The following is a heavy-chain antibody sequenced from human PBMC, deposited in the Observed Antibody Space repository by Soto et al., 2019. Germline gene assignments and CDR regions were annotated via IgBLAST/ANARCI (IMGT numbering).Heavy chain of an antibody. Sequence: GGFLRLPCAASGFTFSSYSRNWVRQASGKGLEWVSSISSSSSYIYYADSVKGRFTISRDNAKNSLYLQMISLRVEDTAMYYCARGDYHDVSGPFSDAFDIWGQGTMVTVSS. D-gene: IGHD3-22*01. CDR3: ARGDYHDVSGPFSDAFDI. J-gene: IGHJ3*02. V-gene: IGHV3-21*01. CDR2: ISSSSSYI. CDR1: GFTFSSYS.